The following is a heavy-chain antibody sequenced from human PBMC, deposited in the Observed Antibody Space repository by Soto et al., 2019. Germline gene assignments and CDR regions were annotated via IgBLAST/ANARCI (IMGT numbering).Heavy chain of an antibody. CDR3: ARDRDSSGWYGFDY. J-gene: IGHJ4*02. CDR2: ISAYSGNT. CDR1: GYSYTRYH. D-gene: IGHD6-19*01. V-gene: IGHV1-18*01. Sequence: ASVKVSCKAFGYSYTRYHSSWGSKANGQGLEWMGWISAYSGNTNYAQKLQGRVTMTRDTSTSTAYMELRSLRSDDTAVYYCARDRDSSGWYGFDYWGQGTLVTVSS.